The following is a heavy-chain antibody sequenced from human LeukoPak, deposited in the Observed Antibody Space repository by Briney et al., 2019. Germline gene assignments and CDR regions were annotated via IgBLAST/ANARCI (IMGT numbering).Heavy chain of an antibody. J-gene: IGHJ4*02. CDR1: GYTFTGYY. Sequence: ASVKVSCKASGYTFTGYYMHWVRQAPGQGLEGMGWINPNSGGTNYAQKFQGRVTMTRDTSISTAYMELSRLRSDDTAVYYCARASGYGSGRYNIVLVYWGQGTLVTVSS. D-gene: IGHD3-10*01. V-gene: IGHV1-2*02. CDR3: ARASGYGSGRYNIVLVY. CDR2: INPNSGGT.